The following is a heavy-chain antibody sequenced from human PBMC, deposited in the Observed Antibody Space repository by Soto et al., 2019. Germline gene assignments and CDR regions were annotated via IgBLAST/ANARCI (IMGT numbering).Heavy chain of an antibody. V-gene: IGHV1-69*13. CDR3: ARDRVVAAYFDP. Sequence: SVKVSCKASGGTFSSYAISWVRQAPGQGLEWMGGIIPIFGTANYAQKFQGRVTITADESTSTAYMELSSLRSEDTAVYYCARDRVVAAYFDPWGQGTLVTVSS. J-gene: IGHJ5*02. D-gene: IGHD2-15*01. CDR2: IIPIFGTA. CDR1: GGTFSSYA.